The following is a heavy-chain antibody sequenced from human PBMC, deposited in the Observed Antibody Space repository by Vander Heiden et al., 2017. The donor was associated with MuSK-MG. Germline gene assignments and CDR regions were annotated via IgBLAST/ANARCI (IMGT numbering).Heavy chain of an antibody. Sequence: QLPLVQSGAAVQKPGASVKVSCEASGYTSTSYDINWARPATVQAPEWMGWMNPNSGNTGYAQKFQGRVTMTRNTSIRTAYMELSSLRSEDTAVYYCARGGDSSGVTLNRFDPWGQGTLVTVSS. J-gene: IGHJ5*02. D-gene: IGHD6-19*01. CDR2: MNPNSGNT. CDR3: ARGGDSSGVTLNRFDP. CDR1: GYTSTSYD. V-gene: IGHV1-8*01.